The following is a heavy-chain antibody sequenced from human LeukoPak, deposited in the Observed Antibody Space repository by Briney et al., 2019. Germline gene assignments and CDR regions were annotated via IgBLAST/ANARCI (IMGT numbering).Heavy chain of an antibody. D-gene: IGHD3-22*01. CDR1: GYTFTTYY. Sequence: ASVKVSCKASGYTFTTYYMHWVRQAPGQGLEWMGIINPNGGSTNYAEKFQGRVTMTWDTSTSTVYMELRSLRSEDTAVYYCTRGGNYYDSSMDVWGQGTTVTVSS. J-gene: IGHJ6*02. CDR2: INPNGGST. V-gene: IGHV1-46*01. CDR3: TRGGNYYDSSMDV.